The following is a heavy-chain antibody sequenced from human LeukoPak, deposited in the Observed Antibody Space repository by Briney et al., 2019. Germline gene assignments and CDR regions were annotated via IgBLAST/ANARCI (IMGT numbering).Heavy chain of an antibody. D-gene: IGHD4-11*01. CDR3: TRVEETATTAAIIRKYSYYYYYMDV. Sequence: GGSLRLSCAASGFTFSTFAMIWVRQPPGKGLEWVAHINQDGSEKHYVDSVKGRFTISRDKAKKSLYMQMNSLRAEDTAVYYCTRVEETATTAAIIRKYSYYYYYMDVWGKGNTVTVSS. CDR1: GFTFSTFA. V-gene: IGHV3-7*01. J-gene: IGHJ6*03. CDR2: INQDGSEK.